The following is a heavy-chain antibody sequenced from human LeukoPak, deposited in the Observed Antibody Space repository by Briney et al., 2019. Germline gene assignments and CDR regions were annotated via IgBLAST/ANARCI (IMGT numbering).Heavy chain of an antibody. D-gene: IGHD2-2*01. CDR3: ARSGCSSTSCYRWYYFDY. Sequence: SETLSLTCAVYGGSFSGYYWSWIRQPPGKGLEWIGEINHSGSTNYNPSLKSRVTISVDTSKNQFSLKLSSVTAADTAVYYCARSGCSSTSCYRWYYFDYWGQGTLVTVSS. CDR2: INHSGST. CDR1: GGSFSGYY. J-gene: IGHJ4*02. V-gene: IGHV4-34*01.